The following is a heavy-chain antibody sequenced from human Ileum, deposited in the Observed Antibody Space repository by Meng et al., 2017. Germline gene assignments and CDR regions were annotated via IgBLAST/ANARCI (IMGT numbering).Heavy chain of an antibody. D-gene: IGHD6-19*01. V-gene: IGHV3-33*01. Sequence: EDRVESGGGVVQRETSLRIFCAASGLNVRSYGMHWVRQDEGKGVEWVGVIWFDGSKTYYADSVKGRFTVSRDNSKNTLYLQMNSLRADDTAVYYCARYRSGSSDYWGPGTLVTVSS. CDR1: GLNVRSYG. CDR3: ARYRSGSSDY. CDR2: IWFDGSKT. J-gene: IGHJ4*02.